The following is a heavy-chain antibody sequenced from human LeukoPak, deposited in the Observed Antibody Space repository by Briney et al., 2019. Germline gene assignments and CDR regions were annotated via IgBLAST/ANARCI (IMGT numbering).Heavy chain of an antibody. V-gene: IGHV4-59*08. J-gene: IGHJ4*02. CDR3: ARSQILTTFDY. Sequence: SETLSLTCTVSGGSISSYYWSWIRQPPGKGLEWIGYIYYSGSTNYNPSLKSRVTISVDTSKNQFSLKLSSVTAADTAVYYCARSQILTTFDYWGQGTLVTVSS. D-gene: IGHD4/OR15-4a*01. CDR2: IYYSGST. CDR1: GGSISSYY.